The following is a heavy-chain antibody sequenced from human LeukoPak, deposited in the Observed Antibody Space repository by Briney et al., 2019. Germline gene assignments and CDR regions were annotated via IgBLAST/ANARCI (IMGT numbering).Heavy chain of an antibody. CDR1: GFTFSSYA. CDR2: ISYDGSNK. V-gene: IGHV3-30*04. D-gene: IGHD3-16*01. Sequence: GGSLRLSCAASGFTFSSYAMHWVRQAPGQGLEWVAVISYDGSNKYYADSVKGRFTISRDNSKNTLYLQMNSLRAEDTAVYYCARGGYYFDYWGQGTLVTVSS. J-gene: IGHJ4*02. CDR3: ARGGYYFDY.